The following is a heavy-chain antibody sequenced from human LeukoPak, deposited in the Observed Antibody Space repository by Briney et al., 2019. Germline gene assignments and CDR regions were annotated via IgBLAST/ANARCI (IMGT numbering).Heavy chain of an antibody. CDR3: ARGGPGYCSGGSCYHY. CDR2: IIPIFGTA. Sequence: ASVKVSCKGSGGTFISYAISWVRQAPGQGLEWMGGIIPIFGTANYAQKFQGRVTITADKSTSTAYMELSSLRSEDTAVYYCARGGPGYCSGGSCYHYWGQGTLVTVSS. V-gene: IGHV1-69*06. J-gene: IGHJ4*02. D-gene: IGHD2-15*01. CDR1: GGTFISYA.